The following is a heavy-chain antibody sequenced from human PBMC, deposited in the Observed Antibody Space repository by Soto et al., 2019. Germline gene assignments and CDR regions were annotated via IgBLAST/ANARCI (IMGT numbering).Heavy chain of an antibody. CDR3: ARGATVTQYDY. Sequence: SETLSLTCTVSGVSVSSGSFYWAWIRQPPGKGLEWIGFGSYSGTTNYKPSLKSRVTISVDTSRSQISLKVSSLAAADTAVYYCARGATVTQYDYWGQGTLVTVSS. CDR2: GSYSGTT. J-gene: IGHJ4*02. V-gene: IGHV4-61*01. CDR1: GVSVSSGSFY. D-gene: IGHD4-17*01.